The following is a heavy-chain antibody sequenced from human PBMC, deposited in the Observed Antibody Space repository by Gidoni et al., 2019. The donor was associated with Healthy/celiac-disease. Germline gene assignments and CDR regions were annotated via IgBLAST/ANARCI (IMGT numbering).Heavy chain of an antibody. D-gene: IGHD6-13*01. CDR1: GFTFRSYG. CDR3: ARDENLVYSSSWYPGYYFDY. Sequence: QVQLVESGGGVVQPARSLRLSCAASGFTFRSYGMHWVRQAPGKGLEWVAVIGYDGSNKYYADSVKGRFTISRDNSKNTLYLQMNSLRAEDTAVYYCARDENLVYSSSWYPGYYFDYWGQGTLVTVSS. CDR2: IGYDGSNK. J-gene: IGHJ4*02. V-gene: IGHV3-33*01.